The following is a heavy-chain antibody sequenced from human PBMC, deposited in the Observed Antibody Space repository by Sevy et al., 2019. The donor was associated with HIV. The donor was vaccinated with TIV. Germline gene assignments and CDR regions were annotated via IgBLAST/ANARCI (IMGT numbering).Heavy chain of an antibody. D-gene: IGHD1-26*01. CDR3: VKDRSGSYSFDY. Sequence: GGCLRLSCAASGFTFDDYTMNWVRQAPGKGLEWVSGISWSSGNIAYADSVEGRFTISRDNAKNSLYLQMNSLRVEDTALYYCVKDRSGSYSFDYWGQGTLATVSS. J-gene: IGHJ4*02. CDR1: GFTFDDYT. CDR2: ISWSSGNI. V-gene: IGHV3-9*01.